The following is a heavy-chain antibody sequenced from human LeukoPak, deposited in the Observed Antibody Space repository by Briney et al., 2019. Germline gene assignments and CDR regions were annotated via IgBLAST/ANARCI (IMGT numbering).Heavy chain of an antibody. CDR2: IYTSGST. V-gene: IGHV4-4*07. CDR1: GGSISSYY. J-gene: IGHJ3*02. D-gene: IGHD3-22*01. Sequence: SETLSLTCTVSGGSISSYYWSWIRQPAGKGLEWIGRIYTSGSTNYNPSLKSRVTMSVDTSKNQFSLKLSSVTAADTAVYYCAREGPYYYDSSGYNAFDIWGQGTMVTASS. CDR3: AREGPYYYDSSGYNAFDI.